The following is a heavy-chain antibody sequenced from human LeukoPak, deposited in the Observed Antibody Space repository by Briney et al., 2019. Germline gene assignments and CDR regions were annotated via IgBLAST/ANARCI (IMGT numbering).Heavy chain of an antibody. Sequence: PSETLSLTCTVSGGSISSSSYYWSWIRQPPGKGLEWIGYIYYSGSTNYNPSLKSRVTISVDTSKNQFSLKLSSVTAADTAVYYCASIDYSNPSPTLFDYWGQGTLVTVSS. J-gene: IGHJ4*02. CDR3: ASIDYSNPSPTLFDY. V-gene: IGHV4-61*01. D-gene: IGHD4-11*01. CDR2: IYYSGST. CDR1: GGSISSSSYY.